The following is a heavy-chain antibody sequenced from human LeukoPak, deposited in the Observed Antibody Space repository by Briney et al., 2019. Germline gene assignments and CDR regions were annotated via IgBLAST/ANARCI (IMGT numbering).Heavy chain of an antibody. J-gene: IGHJ4*02. CDR2: INQDGTEK. CDR1: GFTYSDYY. CDR3: VRDVAYYGGNHDY. D-gene: IGHD4-23*01. V-gene: IGHV3-7*01. Sequence: GGSLRLSREPSGFTYSDYYVTWVRHAPGKGLEWVAHINQDGTEKNYVDSVKGRFTISRDNAEKSLFLQMNNLRADDTAMYYCVRDVAYYGGNHDYWGPGTLVIVSS.